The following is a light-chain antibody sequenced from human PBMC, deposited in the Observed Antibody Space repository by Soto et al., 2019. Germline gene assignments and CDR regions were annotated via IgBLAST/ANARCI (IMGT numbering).Light chain of an antibody. CDR1: SSDVGSHDL. Sequence: QSALTQPASVSGSPGQSIAISCTGTSSDVGSHDLVSWYQQQSGKVPKLIIYDVSSRPSGVSNRFSGSKSGNTASLTISGLQAEDEADYYCSSFTSTTTYVFGTGTKVIVL. J-gene: IGLJ1*01. CDR3: SSFTSTTTYV. V-gene: IGLV2-14*02. CDR2: DVS.